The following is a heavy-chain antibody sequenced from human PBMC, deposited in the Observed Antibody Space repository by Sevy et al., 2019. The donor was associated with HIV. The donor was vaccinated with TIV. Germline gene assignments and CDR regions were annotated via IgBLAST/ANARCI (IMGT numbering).Heavy chain of an antibody. V-gene: IGHV4-59*01. CDR2: AYYNGGT. D-gene: IGHD7-27*01. CDR3: ARDNWGSIDY. CDR1: GGSLDVFG. Sequence: PSETLSLTCTVSGGSLDVFGWTWVRQPPGKGLEWIGYAYYNGGTNYNPSLKSRLTIPVGTSAMQFSLHLNSVTAADTAIYYCARDNWGSIDYWGQGILVTVSS. J-gene: IGHJ4*02.